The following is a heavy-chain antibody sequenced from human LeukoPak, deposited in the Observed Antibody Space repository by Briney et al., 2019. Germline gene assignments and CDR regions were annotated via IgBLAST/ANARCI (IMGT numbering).Heavy chain of an antibody. CDR2: IYYSGST. CDR3: ARFESGHFDF. J-gene: IGHJ4*02. V-gene: IGHV4-59*08. D-gene: IGHD6-25*01. Sequence: SETLSLTCTVSGDSIDNYYWSWIRQPPGKGLEWIGYIYYSGSTTYNPSLKSRVTISVDTSKNQFSLKLSFVTAADTAVYYCARFESGHFDFWGQGTLVIVSS. CDR1: GDSIDNYY.